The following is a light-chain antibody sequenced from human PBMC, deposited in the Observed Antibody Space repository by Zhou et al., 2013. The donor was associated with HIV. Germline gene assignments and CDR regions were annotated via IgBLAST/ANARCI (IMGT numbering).Light chain of an antibody. J-gene: IGKJ2*01. Sequence: EIVLTQSPATLSLSPGERATLSCRASQTVASYLLWCQQKPGQAPRLLIYGTSVRATGISDRFSGSGSGTDFTLTITRLEPEDSAVYYCQQDDTSPYTFGQGTKLE. V-gene: IGKV3-20*01. CDR2: GTS. CDR1: QTVASY. CDR3: QQDDTSPYT.